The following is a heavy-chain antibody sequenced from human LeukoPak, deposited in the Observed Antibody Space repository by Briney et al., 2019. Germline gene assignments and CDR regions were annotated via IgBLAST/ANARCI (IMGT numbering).Heavy chain of an antibody. J-gene: IGHJ5*02. CDR3: AREATAAGCFDP. CDR1: GFTFSAYY. D-gene: IGHD2-8*01. CDR2: ISSSGSTT. Sequence: GGSLRLSCAASGFTFSAYYMSWIRQAPGKGLEWLSYISSSGSTTYYADSVKGRFTISRDNAKNSLYPQMNSLGAEDTAFYYCAREATAAGCFDPWGQGTLVTVSS. V-gene: IGHV3-11*01.